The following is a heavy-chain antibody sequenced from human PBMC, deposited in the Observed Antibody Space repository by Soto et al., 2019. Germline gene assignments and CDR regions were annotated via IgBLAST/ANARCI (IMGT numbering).Heavy chain of an antibody. D-gene: IGHD4-17*01. V-gene: IGHV3-15*07. CDR3: TTELQATVTSFDY. CDR2: IKSKADGGTT. CDR1: GFTFSNAW. J-gene: IGHJ4*02. Sequence: PGGSLRLSCAASGFTFSNAWMNWVRQAPGKGLEWVGHIKSKADGGTTDYAAPVKGRFTISRDDSKNTLYLQMNSLKTEDTAVYYCTTELQATVTSFDYWGQGTLVTVSS.